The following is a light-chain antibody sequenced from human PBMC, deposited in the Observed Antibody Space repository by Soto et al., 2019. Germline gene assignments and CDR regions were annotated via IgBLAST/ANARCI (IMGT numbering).Light chain of an antibody. V-gene: IGLV2-14*01. CDR2: DVN. CDR1: SSDVGGYDY. Sequence: QSVLTQPASASGSPGQSITISCTGTSSDVGGYDYVSWYQQHPGKAPQLMIYDVNNRPSGVSNRFSGSKSGNTASLTISGLQAEDEADYYCSSYTSSSTLVFGTGTKVTVL. J-gene: IGLJ1*01. CDR3: SSYTSSSTLV.